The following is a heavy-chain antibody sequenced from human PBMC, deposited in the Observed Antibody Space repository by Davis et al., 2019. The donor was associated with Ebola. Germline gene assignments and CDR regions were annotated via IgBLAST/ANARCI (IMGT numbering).Heavy chain of an antibody. CDR1: GFTFSSYG. Sequence: GESLKISCAGTGFTFSSYGMHWVRQAPGKGLEWVAVISYDGSNRYYADSVKGRFTISRDNSKNTLYLQMNSLRAEDTDVYYCAKIWGTHMNYYYMDVWGKGTTVTVSS. CDR3: AKIWGTHMNYYYMDV. CDR2: ISYDGSNR. D-gene: IGHD3-16*01. J-gene: IGHJ6*03. V-gene: IGHV3-30*18.